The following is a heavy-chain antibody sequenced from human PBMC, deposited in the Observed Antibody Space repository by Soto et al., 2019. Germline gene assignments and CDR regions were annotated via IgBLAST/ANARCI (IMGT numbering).Heavy chain of an antibody. CDR2: ISYDGSNK. J-gene: IGHJ6*02. CDR3: ARDRLRYNWNDFPYYYYGMDV. CDR1: GFTFSSYA. D-gene: IGHD1-1*01. Sequence: QVQLVESGGGVVQPGRSLRLSCAASGFTFSSYAMYWVRQAPGKGLEWVAVISYDGSNKYYADSVKGRFTISRDNSKNTLYLQMNSLRAEDTAVYYCARDRLRYNWNDFPYYYYGMDVWGQGTTVTVSS. V-gene: IGHV3-30-3*01.